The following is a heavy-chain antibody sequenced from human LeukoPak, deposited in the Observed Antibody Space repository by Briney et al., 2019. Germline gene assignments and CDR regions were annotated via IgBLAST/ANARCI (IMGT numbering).Heavy chain of an antibody. V-gene: IGHV1-18*01. CDR2: ISTDNGNT. J-gene: IGHJ4*02. CDR3: ARGYSYGYGPLDY. D-gene: IGHD5-18*01. Sequence: GASVKVSCKASGYSFPSYGINWVRQAPGQGLEWMGWISTDNGNTDYAQNLQGRVTMTTDTSTSTAYMELRSPRSDDTAVYYCARGYSYGYGPLDYWGQGTLVTVSS. CDR1: GYSFPSYG.